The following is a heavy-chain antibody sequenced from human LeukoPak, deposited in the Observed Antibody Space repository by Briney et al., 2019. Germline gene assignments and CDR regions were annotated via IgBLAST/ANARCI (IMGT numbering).Heavy chain of an antibody. J-gene: IGHJ4*02. Sequence: VPETLLKGLEWVSAITSTSNHINYADSVKGRFTISRDNSKNTLYLQMNSLRAEDTAVYYCAREESMVRGVKFDYWGQGTLVTVSS. V-gene: IGHV3-21*01. D-gene: IGHD3-10*01. CDR3: AREESMVRGVKFDY. CDR2: ITSTSNHI.